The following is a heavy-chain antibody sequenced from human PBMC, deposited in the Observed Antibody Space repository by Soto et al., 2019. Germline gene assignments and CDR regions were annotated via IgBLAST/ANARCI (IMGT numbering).Heavy chain of an antibody. D-gene: IGHD6-19*01. CDR2: INGTSDKA. J-gene: IGHJ4*02. CDR3: FCRSSLTGDGIRYFDY. V-gene: IGHV3-23*01. Sequence: EVHLLESGGDLVQPGGSLRLSCAASGFTFSGYAMTWVRQVPGGGLEWVATINGTSDKAYFAESVKGRFTMSRDNSNNALYLQMHRLSGEDTDVSFVFCRSSLTGDGIRYFDYWGPGTLVTVSS. CDR1: GFTFSGYA.